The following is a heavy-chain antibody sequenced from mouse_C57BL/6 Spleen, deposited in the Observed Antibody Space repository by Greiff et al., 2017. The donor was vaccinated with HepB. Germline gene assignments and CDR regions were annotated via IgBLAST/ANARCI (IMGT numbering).Heavy chain of an antibody. CDR1: GFTFSDYG. Sequence: EVQVVESGGGLVKPGGSLKLSCAASGFTFSDYGMHWVRQAPEKGLEWVAYISSGSSTIYYADTVKGRFTISRDNAKKTLFLQMTSLRSEDTAMYYCARLMDWYFDVWGTGTTVTVSS. V-gene: IGHV5-17*01. CDR3: ARLMDWYFDV. D-gene: IGHD2-3*01. J-gene: IGHJ1*03. CDR2: ISSGSSTI.